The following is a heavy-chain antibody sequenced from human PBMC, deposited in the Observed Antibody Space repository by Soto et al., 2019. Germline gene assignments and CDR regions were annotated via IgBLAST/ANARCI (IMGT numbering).Heavy chain of an antibody. CDR1: GYSISSGYH. V-gene: IGHV4-38-2*01. D-gene: IGHD2-15*01. J-gene: IGHJ5*02. CDR2: VHYSGNT. Sequence: SETLSLTCPVSGYSISSGYHWAWIRQPPGKGLEWLGSVHYSGNTYYNPSLKSRLTKSVDKSKNQVSLNLSSVTAAATAEYYVARQDRVVAEGRWFDPWGQGTMVTVSS. CDR3: ARQDRVVAEGRWFDP.